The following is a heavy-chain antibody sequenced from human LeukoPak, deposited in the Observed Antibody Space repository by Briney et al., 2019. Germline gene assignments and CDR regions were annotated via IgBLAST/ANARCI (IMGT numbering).Heavy chain of an antibody. V-gene: IGHV4-59*08. D-gene: IGHD6-13*01. CDR2: IYHSGST. Sequence: SETLSLTCTVSGGSISSHYWSWIRQPPGKGLEWIGSIYHSGSTYFNPSLKSRITISVDTSKNQFSLNLSSVAAADTAMYYCARLTDSRTWYVDYWGQGTLVTVSS. CDR1: GGSISSHY. J-gene: IGHJ4*02. CDR3: ARLTDSRTWYVDY.